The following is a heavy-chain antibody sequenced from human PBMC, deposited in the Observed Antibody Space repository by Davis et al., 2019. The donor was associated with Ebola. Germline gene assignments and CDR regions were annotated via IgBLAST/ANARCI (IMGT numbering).Heavy chain of an antibody. J-gene: IGHJ4*02. CDR1: GLDFSSHW. D-gene: IGHD3-16*02. CDR3: ARDLTNYDYVWGSYRYSAGYFDY. V-gene: IGHV3-7*01. Sequence: PGGSLRLSCAASGLDFSSHWMSWVRQIPGKGLEFVANINQDGSVKNYVGSVKGRFTISRDNAKNSLYLQMNSLRAEDTAVYYCARDLTNYDYVWGSYRYSAGYFDYWGQGTLVTVSS. CDR2: INQDGSVK.